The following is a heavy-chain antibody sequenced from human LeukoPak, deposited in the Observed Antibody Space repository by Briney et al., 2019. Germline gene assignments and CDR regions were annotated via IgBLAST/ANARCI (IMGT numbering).Heavy chain of an antibody. Sequence: GGSLRLSCAASDFSFSNYWMTWLRQAPGKGLEWVSSINNVASHIYYADSVKGRFTISRDDAKNTLYLQMNSLRAEDTAVYYCARGPTQWLRYGYFDYWGQGTLVTVSS. D-gene: IGHD3-22*01. CDR1: DFSFSNYW. V-gene: IGHV3-21*06. CDR2: INNVASHI. CDR3: ARGPTQWLRYGYFDY. J-gene: IGHJ4*02.